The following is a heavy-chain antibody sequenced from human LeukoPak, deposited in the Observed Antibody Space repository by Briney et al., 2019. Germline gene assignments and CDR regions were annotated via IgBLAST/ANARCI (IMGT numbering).Heavy chain of an antibody. CDR3: TRRGEDGFGYRY. Sequence: TGGSLRLSCVVSGSTFSNHWMHWVRQAPGKGLVWVSRINTDGSDTSYVDPVRGRFTVSRDNAKNTLYLQMNSLRSEDTAVYYCTRRGEDGFGYRYWGQGTLVTVSS. J-gene: IGHJ4*02. V-gene: IGHV3-74*01. D-gene: IGHD5-12*01. CDR1: GSTFSNHW. CDR2: INTDGSDT.